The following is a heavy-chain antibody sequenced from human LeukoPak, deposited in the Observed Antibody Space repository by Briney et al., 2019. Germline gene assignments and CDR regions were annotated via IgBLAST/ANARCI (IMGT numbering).Heavy chain of an antibody. Sequence: SETLSLTCTVSGGSISSYYWSWIRQPPGKGLEWIGYIYYSGSTNYNPSLKSRVTISVDTSKNQFSLKLSSVTAADTAVYYCARSRDGYNEYYFDYWGQGALVTVSS. V-gene: IGHV4-59*01. CDR3: ARSRDGYNEYYFDY. J-gene: IGHJ4*02. D-gene: IGHD5-24*01. CDR2: IYYSGST. CDR1: GGSISSYY.